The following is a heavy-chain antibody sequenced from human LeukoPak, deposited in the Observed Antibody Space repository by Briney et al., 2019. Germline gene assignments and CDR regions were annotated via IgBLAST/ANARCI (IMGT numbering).Heavy chain of an antibody. CDR2: IYHSGST. CDR3: ASTYYYDSSGYSVDLNWFDP. V-gene: IGHV4-34*01. CDR1: GGSSSGYY. J-gene: IGHJ5*02. D-gene: IGHD3-22*01. Sequence: SETLSLTCAVYGGSSSGYYWSWIRQPPGKGLEWIGEIYHSGSTNYHPSLKSRVTISVDKSKNQFSLKLSSVTAADTAVYYCASTYYYDSSGYSVDLNWFDPWGQGTLVTVSS.